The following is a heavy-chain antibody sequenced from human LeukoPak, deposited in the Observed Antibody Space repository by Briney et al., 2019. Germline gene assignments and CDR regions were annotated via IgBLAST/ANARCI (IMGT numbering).Heavy chain of an antibody. V-gene: IGHV3-53*01. Sequence: GRSLRLSCAASGFTFSSYAMHWVRQAPGKGLEWVSVIYSGGSTYYADSVKGRFTISRDNSKNTLYLQMNSLRAEDTAVYYCAIEWLGLDYWGQGTLVTVSS. J-gene: IGHJ4*02. CDR1: GFTFSSYA. D-gene: IGHD6-19*01. CDR2: IYSGGST. CDR3: AIEWLGLDY.